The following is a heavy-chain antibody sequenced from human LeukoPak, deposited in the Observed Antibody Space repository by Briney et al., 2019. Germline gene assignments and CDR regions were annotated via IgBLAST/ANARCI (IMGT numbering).Heavy chain of an antibody. V-gene: IGHV3-66*01. J-gene: IGHJ4*02. D-gene: IGHD1/OR15-1a*01. CDR3: ASGLEHLQHWFY. Sequence: GGSLRLSCLASGFTVSTSYMSWVRQAPGRGLEWVSVIYSGGNTYYADSVKGRFIISRDNSKNTLFLQMEALRGEDTAVYYCASGLEHLQHWFYWGQGTRVSVYS. CDR2: IYSGGNT. CDR1: GFTVSTSY.